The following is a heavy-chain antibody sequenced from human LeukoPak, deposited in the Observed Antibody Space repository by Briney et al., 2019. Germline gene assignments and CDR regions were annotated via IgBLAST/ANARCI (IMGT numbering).Heavy chain of an antibody. CDR2: IYHSGST. D-gene: IGHD5-12*01. Sequence: SETLSLTCTVSGYSISSGYYWGWIRQPPGKGLEWIGSIYHSGSTYYNPSLKSRVTISVDTSKNQFSLKLSSVTAADTAVYYCARDDRSGYLENNAFDIWGQGTMVTVSS. J-gene: IGHJ3*02. V-gene: IGHV4-38-2*02. CDR1: GYSISSGYY. CDR3: ARDDRSGYLENNAFDI.